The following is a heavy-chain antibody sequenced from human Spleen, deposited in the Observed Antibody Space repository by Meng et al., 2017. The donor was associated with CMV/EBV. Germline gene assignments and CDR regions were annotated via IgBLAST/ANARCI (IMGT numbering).Heavy chain of an antibody. CDR2: IYHSGST. Sequence: SETLSLTCTVSGYSISSGYYWGWIRQPPGKGLEWIASIYHSGSTYYNPSLKSRVTMSVDTSKNQFSLKLRSAAAADTAVYYCARDRGGSHFPDMDVWGQGTTVTVSS. V-gene: IGHV4-38-2*02. CDR1: GYSISSGYY. J-gene: IGHJ6*02. D-gene: IGHD1-26*01. CDR3: ARDRGGSHFPDMDV.